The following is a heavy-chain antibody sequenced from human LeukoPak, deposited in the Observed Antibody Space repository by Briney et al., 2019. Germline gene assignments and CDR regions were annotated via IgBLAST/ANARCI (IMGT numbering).Heavy chain of an antibody. CDR1: GYTFTSYD. CDR2: MNPNSGNT. J-gene: IGHJ4*02. CDR3: ARVRTTVYGSGSYYLDY. D-gene: IGHD3-10*01. V-gene: IGHV1-8*01. Sequence: PVASVKVSCKASGYTFTSYDINWVGQATGQGLEWMGWMNPNSGNTGYAQKFQGRVTMTRNTSISTAYMELSSLRSEDTAVYYCARVRTTVYGSGSYYLDYWGQGTLVTVSS.